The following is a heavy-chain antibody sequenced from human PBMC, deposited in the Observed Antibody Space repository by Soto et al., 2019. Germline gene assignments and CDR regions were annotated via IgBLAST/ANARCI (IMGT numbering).Heavy chain of an antibody. J-gene: IGHJ4*02. V-gene: IGHV3-23*01. Sequence: EVQVLESGGGLVQPGGSLRLSCADSAFTFSDYAMSWVRHAPGKGLEWVSTISGSGDNTDYVDSVKGRFTISRDNSKNTLYLQMNSLRAEDTAVYYCAKDPLTVTPHFDYWGQGTLVTVSS. CDR3: AKDPLTVTPHFDY. D-gene: IGHD4-17*01. CDR2: ISGSGDNT. CDR1: AFTFSDYA.